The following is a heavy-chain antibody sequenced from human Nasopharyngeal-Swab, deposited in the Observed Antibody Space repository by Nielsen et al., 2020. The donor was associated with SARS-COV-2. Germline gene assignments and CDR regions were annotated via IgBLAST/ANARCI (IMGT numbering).Heavy chain of an antibody. CDR1: GGTFSSYA. CDR3: ARASQEMATTHYFDY. D-gene: IGHD5-24*01. V-gene: IGHV1-69*06. Sequence: SVKASCKASGGTFSSYAISWVRHAPRQGLEWMGGIIPLFGTANYAQKFQGRVTITADKSTSTTYMELSSLRSEDTAVYYCARASQEMATTHYFDYWGQGTLVTVSS. CDR2: IIPLFGTA. J-gene: IGHJ4*02.